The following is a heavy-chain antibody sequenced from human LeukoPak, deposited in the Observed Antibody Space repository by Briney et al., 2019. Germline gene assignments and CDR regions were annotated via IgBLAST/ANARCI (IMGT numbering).Heavy chain of an antibody. CDR3: ARASGIAVAVNWFDP. D-gene: IGHD6-19*01. J-gene: IGHJ5*02. CDR1: GYMFSSYG. CDR2: ISAYNGNT. Sequence: ASVKVSCKASGYMFSSYGFSWVRQAPGQGLEWMGWISAYNGNTNYAQKLQGRVAMTTDTSTSTAYMELRSLRSDDTAVYYCARASGIAVAVNWFDPWGQGTLVTVSS. V-gene: IGHV1-18*01.